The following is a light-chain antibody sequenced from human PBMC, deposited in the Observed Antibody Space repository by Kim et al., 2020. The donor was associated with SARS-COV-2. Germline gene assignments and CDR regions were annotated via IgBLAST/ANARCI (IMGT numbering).Light chain of an antibody. CDR3: HQYSSSPWS. Sequence: ASVGDRVTITCRASQSISNYLAWYQHKPGKAPKLLVYDASSLEGGVPSRFSGSGSGTVFTLTITSLQPDDFATYYCHQYSSSPWSFGQGTKVDIK. V-gene: IGKV1-5*01. J-gene: IGKJ1*01. CDR1: QSISNY. CDR2: DAS.